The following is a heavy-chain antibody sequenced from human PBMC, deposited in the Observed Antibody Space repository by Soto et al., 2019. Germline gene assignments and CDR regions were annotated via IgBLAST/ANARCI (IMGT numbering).Heavy chain of an antibody. CDR3: ARHYGSGWNH. Sequence: ASETLSLTCTVAGGSISSSSYYWGWIRQPPGKGLEWIGSIYYSGSTYYNPSLKSRVTISVDTSKNQFSLKLSSVTAADTAVYYCARHYGSGWNHWGQGTLVTVSS. CDR1: GGSISSSSYY. CDR2: IYYSGST. D-gene: IGHD6-19*01. V-gene: IGHV4-39*01. J-gene: IGHJ4*02.